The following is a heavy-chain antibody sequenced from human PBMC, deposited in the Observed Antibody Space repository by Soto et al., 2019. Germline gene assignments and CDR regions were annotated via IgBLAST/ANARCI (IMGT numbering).Heavy chain of an antibody. CDR2: MYTGGRT. D-gene: IGHD6-19*01. Sequence: PGGSLRLSCVPSGFTVTGDQMNWVRQAPGKGLEWVSTMYTGGRTFYADSERGRFTISRDETKNILYLQMDSLRVEDTAVYYCPRGGGGWDSWGQGSLVTVSS. CDR3: PRGGGGWDS. V-gene: IGHV3-53*01. J-gene: IGHJ4*02. CDR1: GFTVTGDQ.